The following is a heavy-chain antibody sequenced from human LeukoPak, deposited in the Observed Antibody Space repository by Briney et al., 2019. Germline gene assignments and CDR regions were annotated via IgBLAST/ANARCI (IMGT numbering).Heavy chain of an antibody. Sequence: ASVKVSFKASGYTFTSYYMHWVRQAPGQGLEWMGIINPSGGSTSYAQKFQGRVTMTRDTSTSTVYMELSSLRSEDTAVYYCARESVNSGSYYGLHDAFDIWGQGTMVTVSS. D-gene: IGHD1-26*01. CDR1: GYTFTSYY. CDR3: ARESVNSGSYYGLHDAFDI. J-gene: IGHJ3*02. V-gene: IGHV1-46*01. CDR2: INPSGGST.